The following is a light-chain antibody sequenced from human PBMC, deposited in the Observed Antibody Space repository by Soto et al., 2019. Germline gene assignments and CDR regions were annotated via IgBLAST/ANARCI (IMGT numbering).Light chain of an antibody. Sequence: DIVMTQSPATLSVSPGERATLSCRARQRVSSNLAWYQQKPGQAPRLLIYVASTRATGIPARFSGSGSGTEFTLTISSLQSEDFSIYFCQQYNNWPPDRTFGQGTKVEIK. CDR3: QQYNNWPPDRT. CDR1: QRVSSN. V-gene: IGKV3-15*01. CDR2: VAS. J-gene: IGKJ1*01.